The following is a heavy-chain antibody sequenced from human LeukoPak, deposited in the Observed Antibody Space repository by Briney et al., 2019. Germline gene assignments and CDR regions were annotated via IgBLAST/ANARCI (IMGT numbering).Heavy chain of an antibody. D-gene: IGHD4-23*01. V-gene: IGHV4-4*07. Sequence: PSETLSLTCSVSGGSISDFYWSWIRQPAGKGLEWIGRIYSSGNTNYNPSLKSRLTMSLDASKNQVSLKLSSVTAADTAVYYCARNSGDYWGQGTLVTVSS. CDR1: GGSISDFY. CDR2: IYSSGNT. J-gene: IGHJ4*02. CDR3: ARNSGDY.